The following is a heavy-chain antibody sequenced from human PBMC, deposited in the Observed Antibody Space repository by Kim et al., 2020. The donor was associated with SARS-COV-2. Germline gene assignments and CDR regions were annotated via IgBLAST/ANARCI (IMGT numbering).Heavy chain of an antibody. CDR2: INHSGST. V-gene: IGHV4-34*01. Sequence: SETLSLTCAVYGGSFSGYYWSWIRQPPGKGLEWIGEINHSGSTNYNPSLKSRVTISVDTSKNQFSLKLSSVTAADTAVYYCARTMITRRERGFDIWGQGTMVTVSS. CDR3: ARTMITRRERGFDI. J-gene: IGHJ3*02. CDR1: GGSFSGYY. D-gene: IGHD3-16*01.